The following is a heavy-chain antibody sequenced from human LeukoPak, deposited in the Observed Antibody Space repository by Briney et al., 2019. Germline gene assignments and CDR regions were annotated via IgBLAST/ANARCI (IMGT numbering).Heavy chain of an antibody. J-gene: IGHJ6*02. CDR3: AGDYDFGSVGMDV. CDR2: IYYSGST. CDR1: GGSISSSSYY. Sequence: SETLSLTCTVSGGSISSSSYYWSWIRQLPGKGLEWIGYIYYSGSTNYNPSLKSRVTISVDTSKNQFSLKLSSVTAADTAVYYCAGDYDFGSVGMDVWGQGTTVTVSS. D-gene: IGHD3-3*01. V-gene: IGHV4-61*01.